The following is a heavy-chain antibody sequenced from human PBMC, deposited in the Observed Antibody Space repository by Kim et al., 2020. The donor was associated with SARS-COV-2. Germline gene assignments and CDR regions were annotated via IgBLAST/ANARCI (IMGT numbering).Heavy chain of an antibody. J-gene: IGHJ4*02. Sequence: GGSLRLSCAASGFTFSNAWMSWVRQAPGKGLEWVGRIKSKTDGGTTDYAAPVKGRFTISRDDSKNTLYLQMNSLKTEDTAVYYCTTALLRLWDLVGGGWYRTFDYWGQGTLVTVSS. CDR3: TTALLRLWDLVGGGWYRTFDY. CDR1: GFTFSNAW. CDR2: IKSKTDGGTT. V-gene: IGHV3-15*01. D-gene: IGHD6-19*01.